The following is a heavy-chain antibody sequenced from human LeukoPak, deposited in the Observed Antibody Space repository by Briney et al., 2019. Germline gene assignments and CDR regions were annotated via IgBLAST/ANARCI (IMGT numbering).Heavy chain of an antibody. CDR3: AGERGEEYSSGWYKTNFFDN. D-gene: IGHD6-19*01. J-gene: IGHJ4*02. Sequence: SETLSLTCTVSGDSFTSVTDYWAWIRQPPGKGLEWIATGDYSGGTYYNPSLESRVAISADMSKNQISLKLTSVTGADTAVYYCAGERGEEYSSGWYKTNFFDNWGQGTLVTVSS. CDR2: GDYSGGT. CDR1: GDSFTSVTDY. V-gene: IGHV4-39*07.